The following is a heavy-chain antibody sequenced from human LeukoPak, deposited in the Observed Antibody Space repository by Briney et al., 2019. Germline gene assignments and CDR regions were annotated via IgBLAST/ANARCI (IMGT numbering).Heavy chain of an antibody. CDR2: IYYSGST. D-gene: IGHD6-13*01. J-gene: IGHJ5*02. Sequence: SETLSLTCTVSGGSISSSSYYWGWIRQPPGKGLEWIGSIYYSGSTYHNPSLKSRVTISVDTSKNQFSLKLSSVTAADTAVYYCARLEIAAAGNRWFDPWGQGTLVTVSS. CDR3: ARLEIAAAGNRWFDP. V-gene: IGHV4-39*07. CDR1: GGSISSSSYY.